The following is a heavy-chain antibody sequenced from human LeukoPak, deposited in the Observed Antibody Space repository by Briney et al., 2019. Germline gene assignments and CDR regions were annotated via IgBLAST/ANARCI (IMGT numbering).Heavy chain of an antibody. CDR3: ARGGSKSYYYDSSGYRPLHY. J-gene: IGHJ4*02. CDR2: INHSGST. Sequence: SETLSLTXAVYGGSFSGYYWSWIRQPPGKGLEWIGEINHSGSTNYNPSLKSRVTISVDTSKNQFSLKLSSVTAADTAVYYCARGGSKSYYYDSSGYRPLHYWGQGTLVTVSS. D-gene: IGHD3-22*01. CDR1: GGSFSGYY. V-gene: IGHV4-34*01.